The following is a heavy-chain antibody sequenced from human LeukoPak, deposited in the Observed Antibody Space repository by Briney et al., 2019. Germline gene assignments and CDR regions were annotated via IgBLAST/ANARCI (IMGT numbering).Heavy chain of an antibody. D-gene: IGHD3-22*01. CDR2: IIPIFGTA. CDR1: GDTFSSYA. V-gene: IGHV1-69*13. J-gene: IGHJ4*02. Sequence: ASVKVSCKASGDTFSSYAISWVRQAPGQGLEWMGGIIPIFGTANYAQKFQGRVTITADESTSTAYMELSSLRSEDTAVYYCARVGGNYYDSRVPFDYWGQGTLVTVSS. CDR3: ARVGGNYYDSRVPFDY.